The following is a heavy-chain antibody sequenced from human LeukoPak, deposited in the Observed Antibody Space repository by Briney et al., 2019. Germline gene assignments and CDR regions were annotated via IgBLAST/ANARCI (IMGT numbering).Heavy chain of an antibody. Sequence: ASETLSLTCTVSGGSISSYYWSWIRQPPGKGLEWIGYIYYSGSTNYNPSLKSRVTISVDTSKNQFSLKLSSVTAADTAVYYCARHGVLSGEPYFDYWGQGTLVTVSS. CDR3: ARHGVLSGEPYFDY. CDR2: IYYSGST. V-gene: IGHV4-59*08. J-gene: IGHJ4*02. CDR1: GGSISSYY. D-gene: IGHD3-16*01.